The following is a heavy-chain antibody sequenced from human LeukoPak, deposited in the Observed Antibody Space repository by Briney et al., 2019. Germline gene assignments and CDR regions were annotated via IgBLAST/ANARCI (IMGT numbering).Heavy chain of an antibody. J-gene: IGHJ4*02. D-gene: IGHD3-22*01. V-gene: IGHV3-23*01. Sequence: GGSLRLSCAASAFTFSSYAMSWVRQAPGKGLEWVSAISGSDNSTYYADSVKGRFAISRDNSKNTLYLQMNSLRAQDTAVYYCAKVFANYYDSSGYYPYPFDYWGQGTLVTVSS. CDR3: AKVFANYYDSSGYYPYPFDY. CDR2: ISGSDNST. CDR1: AFTFSSYA.